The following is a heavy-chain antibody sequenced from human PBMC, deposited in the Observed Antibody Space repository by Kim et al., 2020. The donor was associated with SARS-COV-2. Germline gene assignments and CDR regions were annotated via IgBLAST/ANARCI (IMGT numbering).Heavy chain of an antibody. Sequence: GGSLRLSCAASGFTFSSYAMHWVRQAPGKGLEWVAFISYDGSNKYYADSVKGRFTISRDNSKNTLYLQMNSLRAEDTAVYYCARSIAGSDYYGMDVWGQGTPVTVSS. CDR2: ISYDGSNK. V-gene: IGHV3-30-3*01. J-gene: IGHJ6*02. D-gene: IGHD6-6*01. CDR3: ARSIAGSDYYGMDV. CDR1: GFTFSSYA.